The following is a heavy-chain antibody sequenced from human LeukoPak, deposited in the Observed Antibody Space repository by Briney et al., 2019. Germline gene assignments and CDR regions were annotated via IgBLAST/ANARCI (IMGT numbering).Heavy chain of an antibody. CDR2: IYYSEST. Sequence: SETLSLTCTVSGGSISSYYWSWIRQPPGKGLEWIGYIYYSESTNYNPSLKSRVTISVDTSKNQFSLKLSSVTAADTAVYYCARRIAARFDYWGQGTLVTVSS. D-gene: IGHD6-6*01. J-gene: IGHJ4*02. V-gene: IGHV4-59*08. CDR1: GGSISSYY. CDR3: ARRIAARFDY.